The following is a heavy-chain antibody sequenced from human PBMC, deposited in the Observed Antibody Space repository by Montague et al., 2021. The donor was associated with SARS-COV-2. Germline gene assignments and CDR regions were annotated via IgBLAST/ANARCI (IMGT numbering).Heavy chain of an antibody. CDR1: GFTFSSYS. CDR3: ARGGYYYYGSVAGHNDAFDI. CDR2: ISSSSSYI. D-gene: IGHD3-10*01. Sequence: SLRLSCAASGFTFSSYSMNWVRQAPGKGLEWVSSISSSSSYIYYADSVKGRFTISRDNAKNSQYLQMNSLRAEDTAVYYCARGGYYYYGSVAGHNDAFDIWGRGTMVTVSS. V-gene: IGHV3-21*01. J-gene: IGHJ3*02.